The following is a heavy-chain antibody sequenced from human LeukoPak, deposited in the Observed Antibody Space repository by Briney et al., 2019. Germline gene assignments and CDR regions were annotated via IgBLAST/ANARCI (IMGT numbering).Heavy chain of an antibody. V-gene: IGHV4-59*01. J-gene: IGHJ4*02. CDR3: ARGSMIRGRFDY. CDR2: IFFSGST. Sequence: SETLSLTCTVSNGSISNYYWSWIRQPPGKGLEWIGYIFFSGSTNYNPSLESRITISLDTSKNQFSLNLSSVTAAGTAVYYCARGSMIRGRFDYWGQGTLVTVSS. CDR1: NGSISNYY. D-gene: IGHD3-10*01.